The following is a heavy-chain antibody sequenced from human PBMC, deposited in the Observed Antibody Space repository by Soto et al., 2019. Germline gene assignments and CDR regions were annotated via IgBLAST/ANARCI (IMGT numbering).Heavy chain of an antibody. J-gene: IGHJ5*02. V-gene: IGHV1-69*02. D-gene: IGHD4-17*01. CDR1: GGTFSSYT. CDR3: ARITVTPRGNWFDP. CDR2: IIPILGIA. Sequence: QVQLVQSGAEVKKPGSSVKVSCKASGGTFSSYTISWVRQAPGQGLEWMGRIIPILGIANYAQKFQGRVTITADKSTSTAYMELSSLRSEDTAVHYCARITVTPRGNWFDPWGQGTLVTVSS.